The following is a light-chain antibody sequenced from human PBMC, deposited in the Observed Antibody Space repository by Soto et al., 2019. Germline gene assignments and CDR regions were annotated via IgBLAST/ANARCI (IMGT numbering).Light chain of an antibody. CDR2: KAS. CDR1: QSISSW. J-gene: IGKJ1*01. Sequence: DIQMTQSHTTLSASVGDRVTITGRASQSISSWLAGYQQKPGKAPKLLIYKASTLESAVPSRFSGTGSGTEFTLTISGLQPEDFATYYSQQYNSYSQTFGQGTMV. V-gene: IGKV1-5*03. CDR3: QQYNSYSQT.